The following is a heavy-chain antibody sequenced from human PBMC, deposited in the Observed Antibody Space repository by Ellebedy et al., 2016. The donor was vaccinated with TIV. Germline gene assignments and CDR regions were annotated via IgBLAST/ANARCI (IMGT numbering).Heavy chain of an antibody. CDR2: IIPILGIA. Sequence: AASVKVSCKASGGTFSSYAISWVRQAPGQWLEWMGRIIPILGIANYAQKFQGRVTITADKSTSTAYMELSSLRSEDTAVYYCARDRIVTVDIVATLRLGYYGMDVWGQGTTVTVSS. CDR3: ARDRIVTVDIVATLRLGYYGMDV. V-gene: IGHV1-69*04. D-gene: IGHD5-12*01. CDR1: GGTFSSYA. J-gene: IGHJ6*02.